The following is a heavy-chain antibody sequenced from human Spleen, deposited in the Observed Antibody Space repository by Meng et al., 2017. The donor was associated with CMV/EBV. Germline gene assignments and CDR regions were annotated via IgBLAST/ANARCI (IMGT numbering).Heavy chain of an antibody. Sequence: GESLKISCAASGFTFSRCWMSWVRRAPGKGREWVAKIEQDGSGHHYVDSVKGRFTISRDSAKNSLYLQMNSLRAEDTAVYYCARDANVLRFLDLGSGDAFDIWGQGTMVTVSS. D-gene: IGHD3-3*01. CDR2: IEQDGSGH. CDR1: GFTFSRCW. V-gene: IGHV3-7*01. CDR3: ARDANVLRFLDLGSGDAFDI. J-gene: IGHJ3*02.